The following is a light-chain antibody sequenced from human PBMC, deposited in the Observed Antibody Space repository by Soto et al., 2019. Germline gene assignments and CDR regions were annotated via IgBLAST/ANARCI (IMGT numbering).Light chain of an antibody. Sequence: DIQMTQSPLSLSASVGDRVTITCRASQGIEGFLAWYQQKPGTAPKLLVYGTSTLQVGVPSRFSGSGWGTDFTLTISSVQPEDVATYYCQKYNKAPWKFGQGTKV. CDR2: GTS. CDR3: QKYNKAPWK. J-gene: IGKJ1*01. CDR1: QGIEGF. V-gene: IGKV1-27*01.